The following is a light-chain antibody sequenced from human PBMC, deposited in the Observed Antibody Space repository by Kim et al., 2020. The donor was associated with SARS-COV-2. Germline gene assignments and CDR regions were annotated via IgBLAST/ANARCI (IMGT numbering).Light chain of an antibody. CDR1: SSDVGGYDY. Sequence: SITTSCTGTSSDVGGYDYVSWYQQNPGKAPKFMIYDVSKRPSGVSDRFSGSKSGNTASLTISGLQAEDEADYYCSSYTSSNIYVFGTGTKVTVL. CDR3: SSYTSSNIYV. CDR2: DVS. J-gene: IGLJ1*01. V-gene: IGLV2-14*03.